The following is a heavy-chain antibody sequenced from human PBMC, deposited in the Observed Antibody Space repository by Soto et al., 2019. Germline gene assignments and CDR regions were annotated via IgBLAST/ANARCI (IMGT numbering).Heavy chain of an antibody. CDR2: ISGSGGST. Sequence: GGSLRLSCAASGFTFSSYAMSWVRQAPGKGLEWVSAISGSGGSTYYADSVKGRFTISRDNSKNTLYLQMNSLRAEDTAVYYCAKAGELLPGYYYYGMDVWGQGTTVTVSS. D-gene: IGHD1-26*01. CDR3: AKAGELLPGYYYYGMDV. CDR1: GFTFSSYA. J-gene: IGHJ6*02. V-gene: IGHV3-23*01.